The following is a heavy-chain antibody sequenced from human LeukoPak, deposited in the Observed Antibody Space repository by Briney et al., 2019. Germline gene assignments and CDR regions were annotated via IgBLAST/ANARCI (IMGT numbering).Heavy chain of an antibody. J-gene: IGHJ4*02. Sequence: ASVKVSCRTSGYTFTDYSLHWVRQAPGQGLEWLGWINPKRGGTNFAQIFQGRVTMTRDTSRRTVYMELSRLTSDDTAVYFCARRYFDWLLDYWGQGTLVTVSS. CDR1: GYTFTDYS. D-gene: IGHD3-9*01. CDR2: INPKRGGT. V-gene: IGHV1-2*02. CDR3: ARRYFDWLLDY.